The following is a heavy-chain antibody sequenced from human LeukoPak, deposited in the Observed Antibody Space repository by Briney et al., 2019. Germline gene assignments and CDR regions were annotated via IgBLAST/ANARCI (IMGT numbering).Heavy chain of an antibody. CDR3: ATYCSSTSCLDLFDY. CDR2: IYPGDSDT. Sequence: GESLKISCKGSGYSFTSYWIGWVRQMPGKGLEWMGIIYPGDSDTRYSPSFQGQVTISADKSISTAYLQWSSLKASDTAMYYCATYCSSTSCLDLFDYWGQGTLVTVSS. CDR1: GYSFTSYW. V-gene: IGHV5-51*01. D-gene: IGHD2-2*01. J-gene: IGHJ4*02.